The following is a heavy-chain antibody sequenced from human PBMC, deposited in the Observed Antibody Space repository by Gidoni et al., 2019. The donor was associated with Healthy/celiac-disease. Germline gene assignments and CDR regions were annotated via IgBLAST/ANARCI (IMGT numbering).Heavy chain of an antibody. CDR3: ARGSLAARPGLDGSDYGMDV. Sequence: QVQLVQSGAEVKKPGASVKVSCKASGYTFTSYYMHWVRQAPGQGLEWMGIINPSGGSTSYAQKFQGRVTMTRDTSTSTVYMELSSLRSEDTAVYYCARGSLAARPGLDGSDYGMDVWGQGTTVTVSS. D-gene: IGHD6-6*01. J-gene: IGHJ6*02. CDR1: GYTFTSYY. CDR2: INPSGGST. V-gene: IGHV1-46*01.